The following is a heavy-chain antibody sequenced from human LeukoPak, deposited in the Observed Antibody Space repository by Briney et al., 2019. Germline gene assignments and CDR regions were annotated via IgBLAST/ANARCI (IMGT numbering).Heavy chain of an antibody. CDR2: IYGHSAII. D-gene: IGHD3-10*01. V-gene: IGHV3-48*01. J-gene: IGHJ5*01. CDR3: ARSPMIRGVITHFDS. CDR1: GFTFSIYN. Sequence: GGSLRLSCAASGFTFSIYNMNWVRQAPGKGLEWVSHIYGHSAIIYYADSVKGRFTVSRDNAKNSLYLQMNSLRAEDTAVYYCARSPMIRGVITHFDSWGHGTLVTVSS.